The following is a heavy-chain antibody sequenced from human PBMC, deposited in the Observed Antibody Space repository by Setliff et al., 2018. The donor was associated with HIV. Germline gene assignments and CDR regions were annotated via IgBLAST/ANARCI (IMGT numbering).Heavy chain of an antibody. Sequence: LSLTCTVPGGSIHRSNYYWGWIRQPPGKGLEWIGTISYTGSTYYDPSLKSRVTISLDTSKNQFFLKLSSVTAPDTAIYYCARQTWEYYDTLTGYYRSPKNFDSWGQGTQVTVSS. J-gene: IGHJ4*02. CDR1: GGSIHRSNYY. CDR2: ISYTGST. D-gene: IGHD3-9*01. V-gene: IGHV4-39*01. CDR3: ARQTWEYYDTLTGYYRSPKNFDS.